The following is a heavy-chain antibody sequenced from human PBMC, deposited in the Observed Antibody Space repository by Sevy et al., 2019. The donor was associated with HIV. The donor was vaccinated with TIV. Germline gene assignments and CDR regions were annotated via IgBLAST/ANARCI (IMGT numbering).Heavy chain of an antibody. CDR3: ARGHYDIFTGDPPGDF. D-gene: IGHD3-9*01. CDR2: INPVGGST. Sequence: ASVKVSCKGSGYTFIDYYMHWVRQAPGQGLEWMGIINPVGGSTNYAQKFQGRVTMIRDTSTNTVYMDLNSLRSEDTAVYFCARGHYDIFTGDPPGDFWGQGTLVTVSS. CDR1: GYTFIDYY. V-gene: IGHV1-46*01. J-gene: IGHJ4*02.